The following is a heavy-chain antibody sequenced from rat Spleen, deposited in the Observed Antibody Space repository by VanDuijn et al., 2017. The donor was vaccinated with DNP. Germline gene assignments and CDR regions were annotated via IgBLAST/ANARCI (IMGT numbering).Heavy chain of an antibody. CDR1: GFTFSDYY. Sequence: EVKLVESGGGLVQPGRALKLSCAASGFTFSDYYMAWVRQAPKKGLEWVASISYEGSSTYYGDSVKGRFTISRDNAKSTLYLQMDSLRSEDTATYYCARQVWAFDYWGQGVMVTVSS. CDR3: ARQVWAFDY. V-gene: IGHV5-22*01. J-gene: IGHJ2*01. CDR2: ISYEGSST. D-gene: IGHD1-7*01.